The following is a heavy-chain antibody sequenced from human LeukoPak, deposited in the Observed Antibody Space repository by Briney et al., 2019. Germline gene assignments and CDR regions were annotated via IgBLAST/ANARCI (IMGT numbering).Heavy chain of an antibody. CDR1: GGSISSSSDY. CDR2: FYYTGST. D-gene: IGHD6-19*01. J-gene: IGHJ4*02. CDR3: ANSGWYYFDY. V-gene: IGHV4-39*01. Sequence: SETLSLTCSVSGGSISSSSDYWGWIRQPPGKGLEWIASFYYTGSTYYNASLRSRVSISGDTSKNQFSLKLSSVTAADTAVYYCANSGWYYFDYWGQGTLVTVSS.